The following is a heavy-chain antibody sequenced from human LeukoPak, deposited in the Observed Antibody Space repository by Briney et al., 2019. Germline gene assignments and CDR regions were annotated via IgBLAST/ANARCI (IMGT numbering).Heavy chain of an antibody. V-gene: IGHV4-4*07. CDR1: GGSISGYY. J-gene: IGHJ4*02. CDR2: IYTSGST. Sequence: SETLSLTCTVSGGSISGYYWSWIRQPAGKGLEWIGRIYTSGSTNYDPSLKSRVTMSVDTSKNQISLKLSSVTAADTAVYYCAREYGSGSYHSGLYSFDYWGQGTLVTVSS. CDR3: AREYGSGSYHSGLYSFDY. D-gene: IGHD3-10*01.